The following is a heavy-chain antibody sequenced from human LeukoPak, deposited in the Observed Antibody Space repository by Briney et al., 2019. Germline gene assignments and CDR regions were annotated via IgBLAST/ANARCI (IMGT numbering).Heavy chain of an antibody. D-gene: IGHD6-6*01. CDR2: IKQDGSEK. J-gene: IGHJ4*02. V-gene: IGHV3-7*01. Sequence: GGSLRLSCAASGFTFSAYWMSWVRQAPGKGLEWVANIKQDGSEKYYVDSVKGRFTISRDNAKNSLYLQMNGLRAEDTAVYYCARARYSSSPLALRFFDYWGQGTLVTVSS. CDR1: GFTFSAYW. CDR3: ARARYSSSPLALRFFDY.